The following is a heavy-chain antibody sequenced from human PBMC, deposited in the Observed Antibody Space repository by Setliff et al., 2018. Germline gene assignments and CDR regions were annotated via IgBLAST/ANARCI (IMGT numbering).Heavy chain of an antibody. V-gene: IGHV1-2*02. J-gene: IGHJ4*02. Sequence: ASVKVSCKASGYTFTGYFIHWLRQAPGQGLEWLGWINPNKDVTKYAQKFQDRILMTKDTSLNTVYMELRSLRSDDTALYYCARFSGHNYGSFDSWGQGTLVTSPQ. CDR1: GYTFTGYF. D-gene: IGHD5-18*01. CDR3: ARFSGHNYGSFDS. CDR2: INPNKDVT.